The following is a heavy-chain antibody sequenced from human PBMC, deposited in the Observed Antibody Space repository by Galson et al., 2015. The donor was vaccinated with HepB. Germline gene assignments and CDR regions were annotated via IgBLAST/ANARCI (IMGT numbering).Heavy chain of an antibody. Sequence: SLRLSCAASDSTFNSYTMNWVRQTPGKGLQWISYISTNGATIHYADSVKGRFTIARDNAKNTMWLQMNSLRAEDTAVYYCAKTKFGSGAYWTFDIWGQGTLVTVSS. J-gene: IGHJ3*02. CDR3: AKTKFGSGAYWTFDI. V-gene: IGHV3-48*04. CDR2: ISTNGATI. D-gene: IGHD4/OR15-4a*01. CDR1: DSTFNSYT.